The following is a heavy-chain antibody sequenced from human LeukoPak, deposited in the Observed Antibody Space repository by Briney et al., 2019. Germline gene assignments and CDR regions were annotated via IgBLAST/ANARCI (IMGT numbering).Heavy chain of an antibody. Sequence: GSLRLSCAASGFTFSTYNMNWVRQAPGKGLVWVSRINSDGSSTIYADSVKGRFTISRDNAKNTLYLQMNSLGAEDTAVYYCARGSARGAFDIWGQGTMVTVSP. CDR3: ARGSARGAFDI. V-gene: IGHV3-74*01. D-gene: IGHD2-15*01. J-gene: IGHJ3*02. CDR2: INSDGSST. CDR1: GFTFSTYN.